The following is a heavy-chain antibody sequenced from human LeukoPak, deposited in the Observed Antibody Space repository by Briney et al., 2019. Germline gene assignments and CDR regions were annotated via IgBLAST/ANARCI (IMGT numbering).Heavy chain of an antibody. Sequence: AGGSLRLSCAASGFTFSSYTMHWVRQIPGERPEWVSSISGDTTYIYYADSLKGRFTIPRDNTNTSLFLQMNSLRAEDTATYFCARRGTDASFSFFDVWGQGTMVTVSS. D-gene: IGHD1-1*01. CDR1: GFTFSSYT. CDR2: ISGDTTYI. V-gene: IGHV3-21*01. CDR3: ARRGTDASFSFFDV. J-gene: IGHJ3*01.